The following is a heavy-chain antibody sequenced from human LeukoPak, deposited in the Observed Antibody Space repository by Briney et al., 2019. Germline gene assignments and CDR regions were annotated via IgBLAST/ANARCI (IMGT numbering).Heavy chain of an antibody. CDR2: ISSSGSTI. D-gene: IGHD1-26*01. J-gene: IGHJ4*02. Sequence: GSLRLSCAASGFPFSDYYMGWIRQAPGRGLEWVSYISSSGSTIYYADSVQGRFTISRDNAKNPFFLQMNNLRAEDTAVYYCARVGGARDYWGQGTLVTVSS. CDR1: GFPFSDYY. CDR3: ARVGGARDY. V-gene: IGHV3-11*01.